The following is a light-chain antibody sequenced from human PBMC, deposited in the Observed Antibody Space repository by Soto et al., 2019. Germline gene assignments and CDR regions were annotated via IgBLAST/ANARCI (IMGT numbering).Light chain of an antibody. Sequence: QSALTQPRSVSGCPGQSVSISWTGTGNDVGAYNYVFWYQQHPGRPPTLLIYGVVRWPSGVPDRFSGSKSGNTASLTISGLQAEDEADYFCCSYAGGYTYLFGTGTKVTVL. J-gene: IGLJ1*01. CDR2: GVV. V-gene: IGLV2-11*01. CDR1: GNDVGAYNY. CDR3: CSYAGGYTYL.